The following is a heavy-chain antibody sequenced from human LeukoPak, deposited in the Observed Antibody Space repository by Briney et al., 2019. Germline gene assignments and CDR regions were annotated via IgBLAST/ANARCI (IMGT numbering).Heavy chain of an antibody. D-gene: IGHD2-2*01. Sequence: SETLSLTCAVYGGSFSGYYWSWIRQPPGKGLEWIGEINHSGSTNYNPSLKSRVTISVDTSKNQFSLKLSSVAAADTAVYYCARLSCSSTSCEYYYYYYMDVWGKGTTVTISS. V-gene: IGHV4-34*01. CDR3: ARLSCSSTSCEYYYYYYMDV. CDR2: INHSGST. J-gene: IGHJ6*03. CDR1: GGSFSGYY.